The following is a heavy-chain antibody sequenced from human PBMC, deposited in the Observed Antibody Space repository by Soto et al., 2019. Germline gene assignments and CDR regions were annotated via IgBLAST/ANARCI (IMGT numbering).Heavy chain of an antibody. J-gene: IGHJ4*02. Sequence: QVQLVQSGAEVKKPGSSVKVSCEASGGTFSGHAISWVRQAPGQGPEWMGGLIPLFGTTQHAQNFQVRLTITADTSTSTAYMELTSLRFEDTAIYYCARGPNWGYRFDSWGQGTLVTVSS. V-gene: IGHV1-69*06. CDR2: LIPLFGTT. CDR3: ARGPNWGYRFDS. CDR1: GGTFSGHA. D-gene: IGHD7-27*01.